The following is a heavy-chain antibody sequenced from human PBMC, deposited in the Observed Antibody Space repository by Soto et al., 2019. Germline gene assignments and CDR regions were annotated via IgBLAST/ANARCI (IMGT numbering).Heavy chain of an antibody. J-gene: IGHJ4*02. CDR2: ISAYNGNT. CDR3: ARDSVYCSGDSCYPFDH. CDR1: GYTFTTYG. Sequence: QVQLVQSGAEVKKPGASVKVSCKASGYTFTTYGISWVRQAPGQGLEWMGWISAYNGNTNSAQKLQGRVTMTTDTSTSTAYMELRSLRSDDTAVYYCARDSVYCSGDSCYPFDHWGQGTLVTVSS. V-gene: IGHV1-18*01. D-gene: IGHD2-15*01.